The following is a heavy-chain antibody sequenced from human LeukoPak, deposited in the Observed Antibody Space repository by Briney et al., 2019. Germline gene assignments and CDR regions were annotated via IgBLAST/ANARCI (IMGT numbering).Heavy chain of an antibody. V-gene: IGHV3-7*03. D-gene: IGHD6-13*01. CDR3: ARDAPGWYSSSWFDY. J-gene: IGHJ4*02. CDR1: GFTYSSYW. Sequence: PGGSLRLPCAVSGFTYSSYWMSCVPQAPGEGLVCVANKKQDGCEKYYVDSVKGRFTISRDNAKNSLYLQMNSLRAEDTAVYYCARDAPGWYSSSWFDYWGQGTLVTVSS. CDR2: KKQDGCEK.